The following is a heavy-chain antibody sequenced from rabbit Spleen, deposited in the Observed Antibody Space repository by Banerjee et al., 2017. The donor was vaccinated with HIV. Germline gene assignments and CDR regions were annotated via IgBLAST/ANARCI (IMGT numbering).Heavy chain of an antibody. CDR2: INTATGKA. D-gene: IGHD1-1*01. Sequence: EQLEESGGGLVKPEGSLTLTCKASGFSFSDRDVMCWVRQAPGKGLEWIACINTATGKAVYASWAKGRFTCSKTSSTTVTLQMTSLTVADTATYFCARDLVAVIGWNFNLWGPGTLVT. V-gene: IGHV1S45*01. CDR3: ARDLVAVIGWNFNL. J-gene: IGHJ4*01. CDR1: GFSFSDRDV.